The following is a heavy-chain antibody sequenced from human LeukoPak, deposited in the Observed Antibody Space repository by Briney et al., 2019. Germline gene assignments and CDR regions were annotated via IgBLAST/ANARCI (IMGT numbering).Heavy chain of an antibody. CDR3: AKDYRGSFTD. CDR2: ISTDGGST. CDR1: GFTVSSYA. D-gene: IGHD1-26*01. J-gene: IGHJ4*02. Sequence: GGSLRLSCAASGFTVSSYAISWVRQAPGMGLQLVSAISTDGGSTYSADSVKGRFTISRDNSKNTLFLQMNSLRAEDTAVYFCAKDYRGSFTDWGQGTLVTVSS. V-gene: IGHV3-23*01.